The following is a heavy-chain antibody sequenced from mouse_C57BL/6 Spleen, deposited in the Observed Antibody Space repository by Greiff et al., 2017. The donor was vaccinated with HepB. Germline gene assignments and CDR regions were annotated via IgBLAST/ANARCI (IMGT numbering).Heavy chain of an antibody. Sequence: VQLQQSGAELVKPGASVKLSCKASGYTFTSYWMHWVKQRPGQGLEWIGMIHPNSGSTNYNEKFKSKATLTVDKSSSTAYMQLSSLTSEDSAVYYCARESPSSWFAYWGQGTLVTVSA. V-gene: IGHV1-64*01. CDR1: GYTFTSYW. J-gene: IGHJ3*01. CDR3: ARESPSSWFAY. CDR2: IHPNSGST.